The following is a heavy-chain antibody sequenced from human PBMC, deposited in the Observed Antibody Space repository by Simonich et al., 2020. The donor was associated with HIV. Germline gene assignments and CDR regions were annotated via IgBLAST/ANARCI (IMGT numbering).Heavy chain of an antibody. V-gene: IGHV1-69-2*01. CDR1: GYTFTDYY. CDR2: LEPGDGKK. D-gene: IGHD6-6*01. J-gene: IGHJ4*02. CDR3: ARDLTPSIAARPGRHYFDY. Sequence: EVQLLQSGAEVKKPGATVKMSCKVSGYTFTDYYIHWVQQAPGKGLEWMGLLEPGDGKKRYTEKFQGRVTITADTSRDTAYMELSSLTSADTAVYYCARDLTPSIAARPGRHYFDYWGQGILVTVSS.